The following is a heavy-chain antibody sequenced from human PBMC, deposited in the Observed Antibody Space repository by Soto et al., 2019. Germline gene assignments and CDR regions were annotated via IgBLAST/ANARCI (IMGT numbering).Heavy chain of an antibody. CDR2: IVVGSGNT. V-gene: IGHV1-58*01. J-gene: IGHJ4*02. Sequence: QMQLVQSGPEVKKPGTSVKVSCKASGFTFTSSAVQWVRQARGQRLEWIGWIVVGSGNTNYAQKFQERVTITRDMSTSTAYMELSSLRSEDTAVYYCAAVTRRDGYNYGVDYWGQGTLVTVSS. D-gene: IGHD5-12*01. CDR1: GFTFTSSA. CDR3: AAVTRRDGYNYGVDY.